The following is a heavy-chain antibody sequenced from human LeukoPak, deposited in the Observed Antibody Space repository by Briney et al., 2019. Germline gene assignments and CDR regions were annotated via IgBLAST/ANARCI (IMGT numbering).Heavy chain of an antibody. D-gene: IGHD6-19*01. Sequence: SETLSLTCTASGGSINRSFYYWGWIRQLPGKGLEWIGYIYYSGNTFYNPSLKSRVTISVDTSKNHFSLNLSSVTAADSAVYYCARVTVIHYDNRGWYTWLDPWGQGTLVTVSS. CDR1: GGSINRSFYY. CDR3: ARVTVIHYDNRGWYTWLDP. CDR2: IYYSGNT. J-gene: IGHJ5*02. V-gene: IGHV4-39*07.